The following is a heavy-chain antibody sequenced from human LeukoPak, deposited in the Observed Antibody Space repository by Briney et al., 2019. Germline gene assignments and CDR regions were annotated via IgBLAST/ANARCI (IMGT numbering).Heavy chain of an antibody. CDR1: GGTFSRFA. CDR2: IIPIFGPA. D-gene: IGHD3-10*01. Sequence: ASVKVSCKTSGGTFSRFAISWVRQAPGRGLEWMGGIIPIFGPANYAQKFQGRVTITADESTSTAYMELSSLRSEDTALYYCAKSTYYYGSGEGSNYWYFDLWGRGTLVTVSS. V-gene: IGHV1-69*13. J-gene: IGHJ2*01. CDR3: AKSTYYYGSGEGSNYWYFDL.